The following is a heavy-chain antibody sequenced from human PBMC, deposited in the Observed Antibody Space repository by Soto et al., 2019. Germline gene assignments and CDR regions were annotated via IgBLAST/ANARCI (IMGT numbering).Heavy chain of an antibody. Sequence: SETLSLTXTVSGASISNDYFYWSWIRQPPGKGLEWIGHIYYNGNTYYNPSLKSRLTMSLDTSQNQFSLHLSSVIAADSASYFCARATTVTSSFFYYGLDVWGQGTTVTVSS. J-gene: IGHJ6*02. CDR3: ARATTVTSSFFYYGLDV. CDR2: IYYNGNT. D-gene: IGHD4-17*01. V-gene: IGHV4-30-4*08. CDR1: GASISNDYFY.